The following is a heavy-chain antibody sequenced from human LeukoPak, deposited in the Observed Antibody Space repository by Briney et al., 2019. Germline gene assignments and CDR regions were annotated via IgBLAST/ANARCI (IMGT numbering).Heavy chain of an antibody. CDR3: PRSPYRGKLGHTDY. D-gene: IGHD1-26*01. J-gene: IGHJ4*02. Sequence: SETLSLTCAVYGGSFTTFFWSWIRQSPEKGLEWIGSIYHSGSTYYNPSLKSRVTISVDTSKNQFSLKLSSVTAADTAVCYCPRSPYRGKLGHTDYGGQGPLATV. CDR2: IYHSGST. V-gene: IGHV4-34*01. CDR1: GGSFTTFF.